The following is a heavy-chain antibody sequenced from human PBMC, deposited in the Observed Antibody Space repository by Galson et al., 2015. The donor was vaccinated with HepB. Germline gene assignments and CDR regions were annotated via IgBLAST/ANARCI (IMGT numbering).Heavy chain of an antibody. CDR2: IIPVFGRT. V-gene: IGHV1-69*06. J-gene: IGHJ6*02. D-gene: IGHD5-24*01. CDR3: ARSWLSAHPPHFYYGRAV. CDR1: GGTFSSYA. Sequence: SCKASGGTFSSYALSWVRQAPGHGFEWMGGIIPVFGRTDYAQKFQGRVTITADKSTSTTYIELGSLRSEDTAVYYCARSWLSAHPPHFYYGRAVWGQGTTVTVSS.